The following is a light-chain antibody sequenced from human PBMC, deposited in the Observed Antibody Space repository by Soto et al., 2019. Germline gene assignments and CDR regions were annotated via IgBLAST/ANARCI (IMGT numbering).Light chain of an antibody. CDR1: QGIRND. CDR3: MQALQTSLT. Sequence: AIQMTQSPSSLSASVGDRVTITCRASQGIRNDLGWYQQKPGKAPKLLIYAASSLKSGVPSRFSGSGSGTDFTLKISRVEAEDVGVYYCMQALQTSLTFGGGTKVEIK. CDR2: AAS. J-gene: IGKJ4*01. V-gene: IGKV1-6*01.